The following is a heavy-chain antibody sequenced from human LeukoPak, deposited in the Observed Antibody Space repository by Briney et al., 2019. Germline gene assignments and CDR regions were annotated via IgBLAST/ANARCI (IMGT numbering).Heavy chain of an antibody. CDR1: GFTFSSYA. CDR3: AKVPYCSRGSCYSYYFDH. Sequence: SGGSLRLSCAASGFTFSSYAMSWVRQAPGKGLEWVSAISGSGGSTYYADSVKGRFTISRDNSKNTLYLQMNSLRAEDTAVYYCAKVPYCSRGSCYSYYFDHWGQGTLVTVSS. J-gene: IGHJ4*02. D-gene: IGHD2-15*01. CDR2: ISGSGGST. V-gene: IGHV3-23*01.